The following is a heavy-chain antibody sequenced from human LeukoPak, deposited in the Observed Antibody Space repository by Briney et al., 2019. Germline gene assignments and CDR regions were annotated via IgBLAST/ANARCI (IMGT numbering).Heavy chain of an antibody. J-gene: IGHJ4*02. D-gene: IGHD3-9*01. CDR3: ARVRTSFDWDDY. Sequence: ASVKVSCKASGYTFTSYYIHWVRQAPGQGLEWIGIINPSSGSTSYAQMFQGRVTMTRDTSTSTVYMELSSLRSEDTAVYYCARVRTSFDWDDYWGQGTLVTVSS. CDR1: GYTFTSYY. CDR2: INPSSGST. V-gene: IGHV1-46*01.